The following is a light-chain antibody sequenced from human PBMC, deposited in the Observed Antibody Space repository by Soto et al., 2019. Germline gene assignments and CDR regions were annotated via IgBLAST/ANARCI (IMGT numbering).Light chain of an antibody. V-gene: IGKV1-39*01. J-gene: IGKJ2*01. Sequence: DIQMTQSPSFLSASVGDRVTITFRASQRIDNFLNWYQQKPGKAPKLLIYGASSLQSGVPSRFSGSGSGTDFTLTITSLQPEDSATYHCQQRYKTSRSSVGQGTKVDIK. CDR3: QQRYKTSRSS. CDR1: QRIDNF. CDR2: GAS.